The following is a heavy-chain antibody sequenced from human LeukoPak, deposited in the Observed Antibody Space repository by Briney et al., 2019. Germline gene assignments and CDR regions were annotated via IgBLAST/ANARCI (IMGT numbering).Heavy chain of an antibody. D-gene: IGHD2-21*02. J-gene: IGHJ4*02. CDR3: ARVAYCGGDCSNYFDY. CDR1: GFTFSSYG. CDR2: IWYDGSNK. Sequence: SGGSLRLSCAASGFTFSSYGMHWVRQAPGKGLEWVAVIWYDGSNKYYADSVKGRFTISRDNAKNSLYLQMHSLRAEDTAVYYCARVAYCGGDCSNYFDYWGQGTLVTVSS. V-gene: IGHV3-33*01.